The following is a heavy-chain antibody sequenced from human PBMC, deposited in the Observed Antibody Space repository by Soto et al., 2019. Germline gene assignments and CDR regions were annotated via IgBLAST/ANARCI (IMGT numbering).Heavy chain of an antibody. D-gene: IGHD3-16*01. CDR1: GFLLTTRGVG. CDR3: AHIPNYYQYDWFDP. J-gene: IGHJ5*02. Sequence: QITLKESGPPLVKPTQTLTLTCTFSGFLLTTRGVGVCWIRQPPGKALECLALIYWDDDKLYSPSLQSRLSLTKDTSKNQVVLTMTNVDPVDTATYYCAHIPNYYQYDWFDPWGQGTLVSVAS. CDR2: IYWDDDK. V-gene: IGHV2-5*02.